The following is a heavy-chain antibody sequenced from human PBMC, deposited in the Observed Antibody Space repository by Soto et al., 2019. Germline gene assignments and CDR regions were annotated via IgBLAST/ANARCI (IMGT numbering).Heavy chain of an antibody. J-gene: IGHJ4*02. CDR2: IHPTDGST. CDR1: GYNFASNH. CDR3: VRDRFGSWTFDY. V-gene: IGHV1-46*01. D-gene: IGHD6-13*01. Sequence: QVQLVQSGAEVKEPWASVKVSCKASGYNFASNHMHWVRQIPGQGLEWMGIIHPTDGSTSYAQRFRGRITLTRDAPTNTDYMELRGLTSEDTAVYYCVRDRFGSWTFDYWGQGTLLTVSS.